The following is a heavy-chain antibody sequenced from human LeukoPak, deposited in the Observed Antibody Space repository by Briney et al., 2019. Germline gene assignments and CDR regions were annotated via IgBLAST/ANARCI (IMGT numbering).Heavy chain of an antibody. CDR3: ARGNIAAAGTWYYYYMDV. Sequence: ASVKVSCRASGYTFTGYYMHWVRQAPGQGLEWMGWINPNSGGTNYAQKVQGGVTMTRDTSISTAYMELSRLRSDDTAVYYCARGNIAAAGTWYYYYMDVWGKGTTVTVSS. D-gene: IGHD6-13*01. J-gene: IGHJ6*03. CDR1: GYTFTGYY. V-gene: IGHV1-2*02. CDR2: INPNSGGT.